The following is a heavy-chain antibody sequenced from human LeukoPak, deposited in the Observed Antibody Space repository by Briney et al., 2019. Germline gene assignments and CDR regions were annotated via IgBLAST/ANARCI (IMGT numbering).Heavy chain of an antibody. CDR3: ARDLIDFWSGYYYYFDY. CDR1: GFTFSSYS. V-gene: IGHV3-21*01. J-gene: IGHJ4*02. CDR2: ISSSSSYI. D-gene: IGHD3-3*01. Sequence: GGSLRLSCAASGFTFSSYSMNWVRQAPGKGLEWVSSISSSSSYIYYADPVRGRFTISRDNAKNSLYLQMNSLRAEDTAVYYCARDLIDFWSGYYYYFDYWGQGTLVTVSS.